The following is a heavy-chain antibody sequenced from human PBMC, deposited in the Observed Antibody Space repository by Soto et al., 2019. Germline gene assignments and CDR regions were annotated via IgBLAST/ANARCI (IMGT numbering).Heavy chain of an antibody. Sequence: GASVKVSCKASGGTFSSYAISWVRQAPGQGLEWMGGIIPIFGTANYAQKFQGRVTITADESTSTAYMELSSLRSEDTAVYYCASLKREYYYYGMDVWGQGTTVTVSS. CDR2: IIPIFGTA. J-gene: IGHJ6*02. CDR1: GGTFSSYA. D-gene: IGHD1-26*01. CDR3: ASLKREYYYYGMDV. V-gene: IGHV1-69*13.